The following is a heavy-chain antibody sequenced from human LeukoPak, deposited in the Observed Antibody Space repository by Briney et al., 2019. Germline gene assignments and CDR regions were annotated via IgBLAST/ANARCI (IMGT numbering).Heavy chain of an antibody. CDR3: ARGGYCSSTSCPSPYYYYYYGMDV. Sequence: GASVKVSCKASGYTFTSYDINWVRQATGQGLEWMGWMNPNSGNTGYAQKFQGRVTMTRNTSISTAYMELSSLRSEDTAVYYCARGGYCSSTSCPSPYYYYYYGMDVWGQGTTVTVS. CDR2: MNPNSGNT. CDR1: GYTFTSYD. D-gene: IGHD2-2*01. V-gene: IGHV1-8*01. J-gene: IGHJ6*02.